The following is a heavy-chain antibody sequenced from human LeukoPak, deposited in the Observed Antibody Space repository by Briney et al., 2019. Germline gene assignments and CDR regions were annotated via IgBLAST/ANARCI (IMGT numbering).Heavy chain of an antibody. D-gene: IGHD3-10*01. J-gene: IGHJ4*02. V-gene: IGHV3-33*01. CDR2: IWYDGSNK. CDR3: ARAPSYYYGSGNLDY. Sequence: GGSLRLSCAASGFTFSSYGMHWVRQAPGKGLEWVAVIWYDGSNKYYADSVKGRFTISRDNSKNTLYLQMNSLRAEDTAVYYCARAPSYYYGSGNLDYWGQGTLVTVSS. CDR1: GFTFSSYG.